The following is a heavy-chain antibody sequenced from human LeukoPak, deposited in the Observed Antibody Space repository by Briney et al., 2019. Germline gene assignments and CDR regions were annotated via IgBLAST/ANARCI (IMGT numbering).Heavy chain of an antibody. Sequence: SETLSLTCTVSGGSISSGSYYWSWIRQPAGKGLEWIGRIYTSGSTNYNPSLKSRVTISVDTSKNQFSLKLSSVTAADTAVYYCARLYVWGSYRPFDYWGQGTLVTVSS. D-gene: IGHD3-16*02. CDR3: ARLYVWGSYRPFDY. V-gene: IGHV4-61*02. CDR1: GGSISSGSYY. J-gene: IGHJ4*02. CDR2: IYTSGST.